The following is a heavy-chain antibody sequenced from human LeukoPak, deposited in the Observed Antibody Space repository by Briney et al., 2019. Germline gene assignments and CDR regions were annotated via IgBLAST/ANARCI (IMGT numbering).Heavy chain of an antibody. Sequence: SETLSLTCAVYGGSFSGYYWSWIRQTPGKGLEWIGYIYSSGSTIYNPSLKSRVTMSVDTSMNQFSLKLSSVTAADTAIYYCAKNSLYGDHFDSWGQGALVTVSS. V-gene: IGHV4-59*08. J-gene: IGHJ4*02. CDR1: GGSFSGYY. CDR2: IYSSGST. D-gene: IGHD4-17*01. CDR3: AKNSLYGDHFDS.